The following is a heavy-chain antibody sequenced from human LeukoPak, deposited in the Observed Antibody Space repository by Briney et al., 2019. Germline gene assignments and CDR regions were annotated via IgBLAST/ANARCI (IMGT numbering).Heavy chain of an antibody. J-gene: IGHJ4*02. CDR1: GGSISNSGGFY. CDR2: ISYRGST. D-gene: IGHD3-10*01. Sequence: PSETLSLTCTVSGGSISNSGGFYWSWIRQHPGDGLEWIGFISYRGSTYYNPSLKSRVTISVDTSKNQLSLKLSTVTAADTALYYCARHGEYYFDYWGQGTLVTVSS. V-gene: IGHV4-31*02. CDR3: ARHGEYYFDY.